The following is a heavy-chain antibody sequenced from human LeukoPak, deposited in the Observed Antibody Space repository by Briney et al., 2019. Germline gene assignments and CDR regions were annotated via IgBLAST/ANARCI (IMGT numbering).Heavy chain of an antibody. CDR3: ARYMTTVVLIDY. CDR2: IYYSGST. CDR1: GGSISSSSYY. J-gene: IGHJ4*02. D-gene: IGHD4-23*01. V-gene: IGHV4-39*01. Sequence: SETLSLTCTVSGGSISSSSYYWGWIRQPPGKGLEWIGSIYYSGSTYYSPSLKSRVTISVDTSKNQFSLKLSSVTAADTAVYYCARYMTTVVLIDYWGQGTLVTVSS.